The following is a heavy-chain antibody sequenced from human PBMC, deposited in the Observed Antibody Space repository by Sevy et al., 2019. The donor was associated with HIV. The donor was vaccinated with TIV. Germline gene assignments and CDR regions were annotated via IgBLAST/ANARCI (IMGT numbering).Heavy chain of an antibody. Sequence: GGSLRLSCAASGFNISSNYLSWVRQAPGKGLEWVSVIYGNNSTYYAAFVKGRFTIYGDNSKNTLYLQMNSLRVEDTAIYYCARGEQWLSFNSWGQGTLVTVSS. V-gene: IGHV3-53*01. CDR3: ARGEQWLSFNS. CDR1: GFNISSNY. D-gene: IGHD6-19*01. J-gene: IGHJ4*02. CDR2: IYGNNST.